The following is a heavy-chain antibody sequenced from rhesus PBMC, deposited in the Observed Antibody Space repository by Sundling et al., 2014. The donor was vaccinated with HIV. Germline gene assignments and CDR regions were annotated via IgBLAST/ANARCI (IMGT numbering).Heavy chain of an antibody. CDR1: GFTFGDYG. D-gene: IGHD1-44*02. CDR2: INYTGKTV. V-gene: IGHV3-183*02. J-gene: IGHJ6*01. Sequence: EVQLVESGGGLVQPGGSLRLSCAASGFTFGDYGMHWVRQAPGKGLEWVSSINYTGKTVYYADSVKGRFTVSRDNAKNSLSLQMSSLRAEDTAVYYCTRGGIVGANGYYGLDSWGQGVVVTVSS. CDR3: TRGGIVGANGYYGLDS.